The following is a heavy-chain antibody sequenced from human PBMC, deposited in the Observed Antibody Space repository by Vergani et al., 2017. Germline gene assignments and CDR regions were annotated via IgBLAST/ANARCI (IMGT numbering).Heavy chain of an antibody. V-gene: IGHV3-21*01. Sequence: GVVQPGRSLRLSCAASGFTFSSYGMHWVRQAPGKGLEWVSSISSSSSYIYYADSVKGRFTISRDNAKNSLYLQMNSLRAEDTAVYYCARDGADGYIYYYYGMDVWGQGTTVTVSS. CDR3: ARDGADGYIYYYYGMDV. D-gene: IGHD5-24*01. CDR1: GFTFSSYG. J-gene: IGHJ6*02. CDR2: ISSSSSYI.